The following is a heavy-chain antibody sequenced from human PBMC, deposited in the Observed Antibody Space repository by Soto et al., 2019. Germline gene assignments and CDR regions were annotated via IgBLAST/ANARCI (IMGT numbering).Heavy chain of an antibody. J-gene: IGHJ6*03. D-gene: IGHD6-13*01. CDR1: GGSISSYY. CDR2: IYYSGST. CDR3: ARSLLAAAGWGLYYYYYYMDG. V-gene: IGHV4-59*01. Sequence: SETLSLTCTVSGGSISSYYWSWIRQPPGKGLEWIGYIYYSGSTNYNPSLKSRVTISVDTSKNQFSLKLSSVTAADTAVYYCARSLLAAAGWGLYYYYYYMDGWGKGTTVTV.